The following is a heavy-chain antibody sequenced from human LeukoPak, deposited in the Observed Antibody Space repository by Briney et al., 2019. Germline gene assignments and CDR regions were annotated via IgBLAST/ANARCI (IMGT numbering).Heavy chain of an antibody. CDR3: ARAGYCSSTSCYHFDY. Sequence: ASVKVSCKASGYTFTSYYMHWVRQAPGQGLEWMGIINPSGGSTSYAQKFQGRVTMTRDTSISTAYMELSRLRSDDTAVYYCARAGYCSSTSCYHFDYWGQGTLVTVSS. CDR1: GYTFTSYY. CDR2: INPSGGST. D-gene: IGHD2-2*01. V-gene: IGHV1-46*01. J-gene: IGHJ4*02.